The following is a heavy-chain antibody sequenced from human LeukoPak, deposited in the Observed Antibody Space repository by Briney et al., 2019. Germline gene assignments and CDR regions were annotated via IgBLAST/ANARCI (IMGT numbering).Heavy chain of an antibody. CDR1: GFSISSSSYY. CDR3: ARQIRDGYNGDFDY. CDR2: IYYSGST. J-gene: IGHJ4*02. Sequence: ETLSLTCTVSGFSISSSSYYWGWIRQPPGKGLEWIGSIYYSGSTYYNPSLKSRVTISVDTSKNQFSLKLSSVTAADTAVYYCARQIRDGYNGDFDYWGQGTLVTVSS. D-gene: IGHD5-24*01. V-gene: IGHV4-39*01.